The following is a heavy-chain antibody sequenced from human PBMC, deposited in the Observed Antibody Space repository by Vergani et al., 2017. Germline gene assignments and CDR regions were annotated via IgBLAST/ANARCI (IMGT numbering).Heavy chain of an antibody. CDR3: GRCYGGGAVAAD. D-gene: IGHD6-19*01. Sequence: QVQLQESGPGLVKPSETLSLICTVSGGSISSYYWSWIRQPPGKGLEWIGYIYYSGSTNYNPPLKSRVTISVDTSKNQFSLKLVSVTVADTAVYYCGRCYGGGAVAADWGQGTLVTVSS. CDR2: IYYSGST. V-gene: IGHV4-59*01. J-gene: IGHJ4*02. CDR1: GGSISSYY.